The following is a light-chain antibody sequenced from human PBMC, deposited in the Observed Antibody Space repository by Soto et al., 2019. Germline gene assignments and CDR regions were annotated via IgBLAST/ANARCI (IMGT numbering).Light chain of an antibody. CDR2: GVS. CDR1: SSDDGGYNF. V-gene: IGLV2-14*01. CDR3: SSYTSNRGV. Sequence: QSALTQPASVSGSPGQSITISCTGTSSDDGGYNFVSWYQQYPGKAPQLMIYGVSNRPSGVSNRFSGSKSGNKDSLTISGIQAEVEADYYCSSYTSNRGVFGGGTKLTVL. J-gene: IGLJ3*02.